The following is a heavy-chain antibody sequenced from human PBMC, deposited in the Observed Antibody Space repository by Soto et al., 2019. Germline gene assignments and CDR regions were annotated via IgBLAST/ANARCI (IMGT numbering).Heavy chain of an antibody. CDR2: ISAYNGNT. CDR3: ARDRGIAVAGYYYGMDV. J-gene: IGHJ6*02. CDR1: GYTFTSYG. V-gene: IGHV1-18*01. Sequence: GASVKVSCKASGYTFTSYGISWVRQAPGQGLEWMGWISAYNGNTNYAQKLQGRVTMTTDTSTSTAYMELRSLRSDDTAVYYCARDRGIAVAGYYYGMDVWGQGTTVTVSS. D-gene: IGHD6-19*01.